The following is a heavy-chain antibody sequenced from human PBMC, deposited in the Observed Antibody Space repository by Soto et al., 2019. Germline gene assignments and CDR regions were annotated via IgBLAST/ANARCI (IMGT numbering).Heavy chain of an antibody. V-gene: IGHV3-23*01. CDR2: ISGSGGST. Sequence: GGSLRLSCAASGVTFSSYAMSWVRQAPGKGLEWVSAISGSGGSTYYADSVKGRFTISRDNSKNTLYLQMNSLRAEDTAVYYCARRVYYGDYGYFDYWGQRTLVTVSS. CDR3: ARRVYYGDYGYFDY. D-gene: IGHD4-17*01. J-gene: IGHJ4*02. CDR1: GVTFSSYA.